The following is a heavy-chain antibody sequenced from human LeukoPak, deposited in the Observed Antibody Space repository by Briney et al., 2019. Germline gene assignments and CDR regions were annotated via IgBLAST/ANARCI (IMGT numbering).Heavy chain of an antibody. J-gene: IGHJ3*02. Sequence: GASVKVSCKASGYTFTSYGISWVRQAPGQGLEWMGWISAYNGNTNYAQKLQGRVTMTTDTSTSTAYMELRSLRFDDTAVYYCARGQHDYGDYGDAFDIWGQGTMVTVSS. CDR3: ARGQHDYGDYGDAFDI. V-gene: IGHV1-18*01. CDR2: ISAYNGNT. CDR1: GYTFTSYG. D-gene: IGHD4-17*01.